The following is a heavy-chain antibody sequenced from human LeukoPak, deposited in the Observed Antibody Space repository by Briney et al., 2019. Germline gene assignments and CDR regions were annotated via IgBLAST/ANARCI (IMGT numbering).Heavy chain of an antibody. CDR3: ASIYGSGSPRDY. J-gene: IGHJ4*02. CDR2: INHSGST. Sequence: SETLSLTCAVYGGSFSGYYWSWIRQPPGKGLEWIGEINHSGSTNYNPSLKSRVTISVDTSKNQFSLKLSSVTAADTAVYYCASIYGSGSPRDYWGQGTLVTVSP. V-gene: IGHV4-34*01. CDR1: GGSFSGYY. D-gene: IGHD3-10*01.